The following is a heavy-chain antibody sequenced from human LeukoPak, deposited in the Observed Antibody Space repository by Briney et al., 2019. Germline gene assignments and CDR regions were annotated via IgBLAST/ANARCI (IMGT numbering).Heavy chain of an antibody. J-gene: IGHJ4*02. CDR3: ARLRCDVGDCYSAGQNF. Sequence: PGVSLRLSCAASGFTFSSYPMTWVRQAPGKGLEWVSSISGGSERIYYADSVKGRFTISRDNARNTLYLQMNSLRAEDTAVYFCARLRCDVGDCYSAGQNFWGQGTLVTVSS. CDR2: ISGGSERI. D-gene: IGHD2-21*02. CDR1: GFTFSSYP. V-gene: IGHV3-23*01.